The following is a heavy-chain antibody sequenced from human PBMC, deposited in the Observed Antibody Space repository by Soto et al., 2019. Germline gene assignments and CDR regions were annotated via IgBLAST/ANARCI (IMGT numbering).Heavy chain of an antibody. V-gene: IGHV4-59*01. CDR2: IYDTGST. CDR1: GSDITTYY. CDR3: ARCPIDHNWYDP. Sequence: SETLSLTCTVSGSDITTYYWSWLRQSPGKGLEWIGHIYDTGSTTYNPSLKSRVTISVDTSNKQFSLRLTSVTAADTAVYYCARCPIDHNWYDPWGQGTLVTVSS. D-gene: IGHD3-9*01. J-gene: IGHJ5*02.